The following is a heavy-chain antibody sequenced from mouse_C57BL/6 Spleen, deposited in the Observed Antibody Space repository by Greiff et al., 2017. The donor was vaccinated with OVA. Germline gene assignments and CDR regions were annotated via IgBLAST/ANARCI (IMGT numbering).Heavy chain of an antibody. J-gene: IGHJ3*01. V-gene: IGHV5-17*01. D-gene: IGHD2-3*01. CDR2: ISSGSSTI. CDR3: AKFYDGFAY. CDR1: GFTFSDYG. Sequence: EVKLQESGGGLVKPGGSLKLSCAASGFTFSDYGMHWVRQAPEKGLEWVAYISSGSSTIYYADTVKGRFTISRDNAKNTLFLQMTSLRSEDTAMYYCAKFYDGFAYWGQGTLVTVSA.